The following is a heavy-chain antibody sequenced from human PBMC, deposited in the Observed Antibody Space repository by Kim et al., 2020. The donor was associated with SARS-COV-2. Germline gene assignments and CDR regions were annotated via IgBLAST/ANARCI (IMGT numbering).Heavy chain of an antibody. CDR2: IWYDGSNK. J-gene: IGHJ6*02. D-gene: IGHD3-16*02. CDR3: ARDRLSRLMITFEGVIDYGMDV. CDR1: GFTFSSYG. Sequence: GGSLRLSCAASGFTFSSYGMHWVRQAPGKGLEWVAVIWYDGSNKYYADSVKGRFTISRDNSKNTLYLQMNSLRAEDTAVYYCARDRLSRLMITFEGVIDYGMDVWSQETTVTVSS. V-gene: IGHV3-33*01.